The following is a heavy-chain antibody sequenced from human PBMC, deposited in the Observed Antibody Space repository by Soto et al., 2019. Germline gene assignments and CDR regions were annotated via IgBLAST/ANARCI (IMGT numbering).Heavy chain of an antibody. J-gene: IGHJ4*02. Sequence: QVHLVQSGAEVKKPGASVKVSCKGSGYAFTTYGITWVRQAPGQGLEWMGWISAHNGNTNYAQKLQGRVTVTRDTATSTAYMELRSLRSDDTAVYYCARGRYGDHWGQGALVNVSS. CDR3: ARGRYGDH. V-gene: IGHV1-18*01. CDR2: ISAHNGNT. CDR1: GYAFTTYG. D-gene: IGHD1-1*01.